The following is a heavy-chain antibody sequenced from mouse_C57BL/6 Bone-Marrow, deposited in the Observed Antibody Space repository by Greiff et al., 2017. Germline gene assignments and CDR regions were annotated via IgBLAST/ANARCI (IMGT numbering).Heavy chain of an antibody. D-gene: IGHD1-1*01. CDR1: GYTFTSYD. Sequence: QVQLQQSGPELVKPGASVKLSCKASGYTFTSYDINWVKQRPGQGLEWIGWIYPRGGSTKYNEKFKGKDTLTVDTSSSTAYMELHSLTSEDSAVYFCARDYGSSYWYFDVWGTGTTVTVSS. CDR3: ARDYGSSYWYFDV. J-gene: IGHJ1*03. V-gene: IGHV1-85*01. CDR2: IYPRGGST.